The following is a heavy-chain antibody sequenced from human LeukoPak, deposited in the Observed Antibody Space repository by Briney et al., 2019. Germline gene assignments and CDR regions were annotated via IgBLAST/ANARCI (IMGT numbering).Heavy chain of an antibody. CDR1: GFTFSNFG. J-gene: IGHJ4*02. CDR2: ISGSGGST. V-gene: IGHV3-21*01. CDR3: AREGGEWELLRTFDY. Sequence: GGSLRLSCAASGFTFSNFGMHWVRQAPGKGLEWVSAISGSGGSTYYADSVKGRFTISRDNAKNSLYLQMNSLRAEDTADYYCAREGGEWELLRTFDYWGQGTLVTVSS. D-gene: IGHD1-26*01.